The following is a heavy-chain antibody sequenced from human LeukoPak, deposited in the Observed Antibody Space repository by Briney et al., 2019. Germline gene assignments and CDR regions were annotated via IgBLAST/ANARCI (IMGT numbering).Heavy chain of an antibody. V-gene: IGHV4-34*01. D-gene: IGHD6-19*01. CDR2: INHSGST. CDR3: ARGPRIAVAGTRWFDP. J-gene: IGHJ5*02. Sequence: SETLSLTCAVYGGSFSGYYWSWIRQPPGRGLEWIGEINHSGSTNYNPSLKSRVTISVDTSKKQFSLKLSSVTAADTAVYYCARGPRIAVAGTRWFDPWGQGTLVTVSS. CDR1: GGSFSGYY.